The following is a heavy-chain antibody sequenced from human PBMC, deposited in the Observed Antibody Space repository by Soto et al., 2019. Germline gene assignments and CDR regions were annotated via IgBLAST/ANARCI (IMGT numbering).Heavy chain of an antibody. CDR2: ISGSGGST. V-gene: IGHV3-23*01. Sequence: GKGLEWVSAISGSGGSTYYADSVKGRFTISRDNSKNTLYLQMNSLRAEDTAVYYCAKGGSRRTDDFRDYWVKRTLVLVFS. J-gene: IGHJ4*02. D-gene: IGHD6-25*01. CDR3: AKGGSRRTDDFRDY.